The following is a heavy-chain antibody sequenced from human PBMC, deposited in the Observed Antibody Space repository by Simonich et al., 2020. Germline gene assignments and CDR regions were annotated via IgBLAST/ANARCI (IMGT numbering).Heavy chain of an antibody. CDR2: IYYSGST. Sequence: QLQLQESGPGLVKPSETLSLTCTVSGGSISSSSYYWGWSRQPPGKGLEWIGSIYYSGSTYYNPSLKMRVTISVDTSKNQFSLKLSSVTAADTAVYYCARWAYSSSYFDYWGQGTLVTVSS. CDR3: ARWAYSSSYFDY. J-gene: IGHJ4*02. V-gene: IGHV4-39*01. CDR1: GGSISSSSYY. D-gene: IGHD6-6*01.